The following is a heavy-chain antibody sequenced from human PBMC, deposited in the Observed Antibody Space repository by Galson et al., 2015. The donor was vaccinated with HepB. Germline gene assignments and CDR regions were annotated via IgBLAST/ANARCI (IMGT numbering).Heavy chain of an antibody. J-gene: IGHJ3*02. CDR2: TYYRSQWYN. D-gene: IGHD6-19*01. CDR1: GDSVSSNSAA. CDR3: ARDVLYSSGWSDLFDAFDI. Sequence: CAISGDSVSSNSAAWNWIRQSPSRGLEWLGRTYYRSQWYNDYAASVKSRITITPDTSKNQFSLQLNSVTPEDTAVYYCARDVLYSSGWSDLFDAFDIWGQGTMVTVSS. V-gene: IGHV6-1*01.